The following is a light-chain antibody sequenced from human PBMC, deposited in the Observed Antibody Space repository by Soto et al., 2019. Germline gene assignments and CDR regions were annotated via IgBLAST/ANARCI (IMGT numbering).Light chain of an antibody. V-gene: IGLV2-14*02. CDR3: NSYAGSNSYL. J-gene: IGLJ1*01. Sequence: QSALTQPASVSGSPGQSITISCTGTSSDVGSYNLVSWYQQHPGKAPKLMIYEGSKRPSGVPDRFSGSKSDNTASLTVSGLQAEDEADYYCNSYAGSNSYLFGTGTKLTVL. CDR2: EGS. CDR1: SSDVGSYNL.